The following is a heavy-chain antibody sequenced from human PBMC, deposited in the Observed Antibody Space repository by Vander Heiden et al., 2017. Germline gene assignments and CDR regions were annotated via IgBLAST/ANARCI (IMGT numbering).Heavy chain of an antibody. V-gene: IGHV3-23*01. CDR3: ARDSSHSSWADAFDV. D-gene: IGHD6-13*01. Sequence: EVQLLEPGGGLVQVGESLRLSCVGSGFTFGYYAMTWVRQATGKGLEWVSTISGHSDRTYYADSVKGRFTVSRDNSKNMSYLQVDSLRAEDMAVYYCARDSSHSSWADAFDVWGLGTMVSVSS. J-gene: IGHJ3*01. CDR1: GFTFGYYA. CDR2: ISGHSDRT.